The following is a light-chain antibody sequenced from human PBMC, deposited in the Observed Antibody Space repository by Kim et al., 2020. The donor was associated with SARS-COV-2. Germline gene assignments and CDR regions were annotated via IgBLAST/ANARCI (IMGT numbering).Light chain of an antibody. Sequence: VSPGQEAGSTGSGDILAKRYIRWSQQKPGQAPLLVIYKDSERPAGIPERFSGASSGTTVTLTISGAQVEDEADYYCYSVADDNWVFGGGTKLTVL. J-gene: IGLJ3*02. CDR3: YSVADDNWV. V-gene: IGLV3-27*01. CDR2: KDS. CDR1: ILAKRY.